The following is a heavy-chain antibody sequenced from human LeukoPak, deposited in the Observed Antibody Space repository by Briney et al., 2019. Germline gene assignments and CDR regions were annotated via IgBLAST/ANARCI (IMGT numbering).Heavy chain of an antibody. J-gene: IGHJ4*02. CDR1: GYTFTSYY. CDR3: ARDSSGWYGSAY. Sequence: ASVKVXCKASGYTFTSYYMHWVRQAPGQGLEWMGIINPSGGSTSYAQKFQGRVTMTRDTSTSTVYMELSSLRSEDTAVYYCARDSSGWYGSAYWGQGTLVTVSS. CDR2: INPSGGST. V-gene: IGHV1-46*01. D-gene: IGHD6-19*01.